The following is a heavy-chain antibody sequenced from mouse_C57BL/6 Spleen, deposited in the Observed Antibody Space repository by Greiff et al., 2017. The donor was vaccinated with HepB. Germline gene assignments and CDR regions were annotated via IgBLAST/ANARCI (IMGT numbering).Heavy chain of an antibody. CDR3: ARSVYGSSYNYFDY. CDR2: IDPSDSYT. CDR1: GYTFTSYW. D-gene: IGHD1-1*01. V-gene: IGHV1-69*01. Sequence: QVQLQQPGAELVMPGASVKLSCKASGYTFTSYWMHWVKQRPGQGLEWIGEIDPSDSYTNYNQKFKGKSTLTVDKSSSTAYMQLSSLTSEDSAVYYSARSVYGSSYNYFDYWGQGTTLTVSS. J-gene: IGHJ2*01.